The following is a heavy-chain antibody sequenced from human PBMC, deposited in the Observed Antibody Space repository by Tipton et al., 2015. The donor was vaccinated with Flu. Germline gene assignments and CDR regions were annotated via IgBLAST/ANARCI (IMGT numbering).Heavy chain of an antibody. Sequence: SLRLSCADSEFTFSTHWMGWVRQAPGKGPEWVANIKRDGSDKNYVDSVKGRFTIFRDDAKNSLYLQMNSLRAEDTAVYFCTRDQNWGQGTLVAVSS. J-gene: IGHJ4*02. V-gene: IGHV3-7*01. CDR2: IKRDGSDK. CDR3: TRDQN. CDR1: EFTFSTHW.